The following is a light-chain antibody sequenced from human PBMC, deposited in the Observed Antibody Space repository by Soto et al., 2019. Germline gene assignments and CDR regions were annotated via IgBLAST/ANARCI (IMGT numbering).Light chain of an antibody. V-gene: IGKV3-11*01. CDR3: QQYNNWPPFT. Sequence: ESLWTPSPGTLCSSPLEGAILSCRHSQSVSINYLAWYQQKPGQAPRLLIYDASNRATGIPARFSGSGSGTDFTLTISSLEPEDFAVYYCQQYNNWPPFTFGQGTRLEIK. CDR2: DAS. CDR1: QSVSINY. J-gene: IGKJ5*01.